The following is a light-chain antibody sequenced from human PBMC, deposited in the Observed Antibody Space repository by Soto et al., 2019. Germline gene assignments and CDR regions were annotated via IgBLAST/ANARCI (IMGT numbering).Light chain of an antibody. CDR1: QYISTW. CDR3: QEFSSYVFT. V-gene: IGKV1-5*01. J-gene: IGKJ3*01. Sequence: DIQMTQSPSTLSASVGDRVTITCRASQYISTWLAWYQQKPGKAPRLLIYDASNLQSGVPPRFSGSGSGTEFTLTINSLHPDDFATYYCQEFSSYVFTFGPGTKVDIK. CDR2: DAS.